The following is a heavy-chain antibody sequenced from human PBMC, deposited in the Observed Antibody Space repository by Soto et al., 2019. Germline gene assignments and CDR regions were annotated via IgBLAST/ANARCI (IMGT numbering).Heavy chain of an antibody. D-gene: IGHD6-13*01. V-gene: IGHV4-4*02. J-gene: IGHJ4*02. CDR2: IYHSGTT. CDR3: AIPGAGDFDY. Sequence: QVQLQESGPGLVEPSGTLSLTCAVSGASISNTNWWSWVRQPPGKGLEWIGEIYHSGTTNCDPSLKSLVTISVDKSKNQFSLNLSSVTAADTAVYYCAIPGAGDFDYWGQGTLVTVSS. CDR1: GASISNTNW.